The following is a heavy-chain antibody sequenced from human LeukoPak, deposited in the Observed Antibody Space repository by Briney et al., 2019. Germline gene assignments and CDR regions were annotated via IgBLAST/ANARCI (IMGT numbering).Heavy chain of an antibody. CDR1: VFSFSSYA. CDR2: ISGSGGNT. V-gene: IGHV3-23*01. J-gene: IGHJ4*02. Sequence: GGSLRLSCAASVFSFSSYAMSWVRQAPGKGLEWVSAISGSGGNTYYADSVRGRFTISRDNSKNTLYLQMNSLRAEDTAIYYCAKVSWANYFDYWGQGTLVTVSS. CDR3: AKVSWANYFDY. D-gene: IGHD6-13*01.